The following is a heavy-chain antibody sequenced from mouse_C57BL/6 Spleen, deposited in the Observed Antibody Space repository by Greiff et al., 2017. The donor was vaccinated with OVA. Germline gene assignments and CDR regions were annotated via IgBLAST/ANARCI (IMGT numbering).Heavy chain of an antibody. V-gene: IGHV1-26*01. CDR3: ARSTMVDY. J-gene: IGHJ2*01. CDR2: INPNNGGT. CDR1: GYTFTDYY. Sequence: EVQLQQSGPELVKPGASVKISCKASGYTFTDYYMNWVKQSPGKSLEWIGDINPNNGGTSYNQKFKGKATLTVDKSSSTAYMELRSLTSEDSAVYYCARSTMVDYWGQGTTLTVSS. D-gene: IGHD2-1*01.